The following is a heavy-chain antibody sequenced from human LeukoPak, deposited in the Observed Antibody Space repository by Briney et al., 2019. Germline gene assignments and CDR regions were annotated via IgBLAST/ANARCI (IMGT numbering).Heavy chain of an antibody. V-gene: IGHV6-1*01. Sequence: SQTLSLTCAISGDSVSSNSAAWSWIRQSPSRGLEWLGRTYYRSKWYNDYAVSVKSRIIINPDTSKNQFSLQLNSVAPEDTAVYYCAREPRTYDILTGYTPDWFGPWGQGTLVTVSP. CDR3: AREPRTYDILTGYTPDWFGP. CDR2: TYYRSKWYN. D-gene: IGHD3-9*01. J-gene: IGHJ5*02. CDR1: GDSVSSNSAA.